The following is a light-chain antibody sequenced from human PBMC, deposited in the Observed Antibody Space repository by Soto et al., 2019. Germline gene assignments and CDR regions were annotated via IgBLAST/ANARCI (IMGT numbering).Light chain of an antibody. V-gene: IGLV2-14*01. CDR3: SSYTSTSTRV. Sequence: QSVLTQSASVSGSPGQSITISCTGTSSDVGGYNYVSWYQQHPGKAPKLMIYEVRNRPSGVSNRFSGSKSGNTASLTISGLQAEDEADYYCSSYTSTSTRVFGTGTKLTVL. CDR2: EVR. CDR1: SSDVGGYNY. J-gene: IGLJ1*01.